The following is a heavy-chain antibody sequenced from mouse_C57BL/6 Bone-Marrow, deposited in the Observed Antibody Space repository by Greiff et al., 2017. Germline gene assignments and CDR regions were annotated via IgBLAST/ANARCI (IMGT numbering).Heavy chain of an antibody. CDR1: GFTFSSYA. J-gene: IGHJ3*01. D-gene: IGHD1-1*01. CDR3: ARDILPVGFAD. CDR2: ISDGGSYT. V-gene: IGHV5-4*01. Sequence: EVKLQESGGGLVKPGGSLKLSCAASGFTFSSYAMSWVRQTPEKRLEWVATISDGGSYTYSPDNVTVRFTISRYNAKNNLYLQMSHLKTEDTAMYYCARDILPVGFADWGKGTMVTVSA.